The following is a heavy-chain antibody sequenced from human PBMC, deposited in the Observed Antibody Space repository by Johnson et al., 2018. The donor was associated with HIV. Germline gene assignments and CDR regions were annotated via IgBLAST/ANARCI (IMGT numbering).Heavy chain of an antibody. V-gene: IGHV3-30*18. CDR2: TSYDGTYK. CDR3: AKEQPARAFDI. D-gene: IGHD5-18*01. CDR1: GFTFSSYA. J-gene: IGHJ3*02. Sequence: QVQLVESGGGVVQPGRSLRLSCAASGFTFSSYAMNWVRQAPGKGLEWVALTSYDGTYKYYADSVKGRFTISRDNSKNTLYLQMNSLRAEDTAVYYCAKEQPARAFDIWGQGTMVTVSS.